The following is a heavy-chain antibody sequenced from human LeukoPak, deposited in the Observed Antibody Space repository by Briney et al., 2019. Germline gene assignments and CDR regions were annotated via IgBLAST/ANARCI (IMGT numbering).Heavy chain of an antibody. D-gene: IGHD4-11*01. Sequence: PSETLSLTCTVSGGSISTQYWTWIRQPPGKGLEWIGNVYYTGSTNYNPSHKSRVSISVDTSKNQFSLKLTSVTAADTAVYYCANSLGSKNAFHIWGKGTMVTVSS. V-gene: IGHV4-59*08. CDR2: VYYTGST. J-gene: IGHJ3*02. CDR3: ANSLGSKNAFHI. CDR1: GGSISTQY.